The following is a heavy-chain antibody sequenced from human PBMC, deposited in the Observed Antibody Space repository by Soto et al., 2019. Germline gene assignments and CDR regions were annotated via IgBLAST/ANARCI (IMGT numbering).Heavy chain of an antibody. V-gene: IGHV3-30*09. D-gene: IGHD2-15*01. CDR2: ISYDGRNT. CDR3: AKEYSGYFDY. J-gene: IGHJ4*02. Sequence: QVQLVESGGGVVQPGRSLRLSCAASGFTFSNYAMHWVRQAPGKGLEWVTFISYDGRNTYYADSVKGRFAFSRDNSKNTLYLQMSSLRPEDTEVYFCAKEYSGYFDYWGQGTLVTVSS. CDR1: GFTFSNYA.